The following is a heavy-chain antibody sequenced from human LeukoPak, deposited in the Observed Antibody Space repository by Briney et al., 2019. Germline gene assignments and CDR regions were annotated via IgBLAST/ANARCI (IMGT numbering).Heavy chain of an antibody. CDR2: ISYDGSNK. CDR1: GFTFSSYA. Sequence: PGGSLRPSCAASGFTFSSYAMSWVRQAPGKGLEWVAVISYDGSNKHYADSVKGRFTISRDNSKNTLYLQMNSLRAEDTAVYYCAKDSPYNWNYVPYYYYGMDVWGQGTTVTVSS. V-gene: IGHV3-30*18. D-gene: IGHD1-7*01. J-gene: IGHJ6*02. CDR3: AKDSPYNWNYVPYYYYGMDV.